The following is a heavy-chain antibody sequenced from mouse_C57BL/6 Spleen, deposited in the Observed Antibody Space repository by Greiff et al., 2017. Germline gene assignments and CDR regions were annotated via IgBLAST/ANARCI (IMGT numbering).Heavy chain of an antibody. Sequence: EVQLVESGEGLVKPGGSLKLSCAASGFTFSSYAMSWVRQTPEKRLEWVAYISSGGDYIYYADNVKGRFTISRDKARNTLYLQMSSLKSEDTAMYYCTRVYDYDEGFAYWGQGTLVTVSA. D-gene: IGHD2-4*01. J-gene: IGHJ3*01. V-gene: IGHV5-9-1*02. CDR2: ISSGGDYI. CDR3: TRVYDYDEGFAY. CDR1: GFTFSSYA.